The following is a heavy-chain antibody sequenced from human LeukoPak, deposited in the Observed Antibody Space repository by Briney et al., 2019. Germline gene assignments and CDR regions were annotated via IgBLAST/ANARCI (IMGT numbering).Heavy chain of an antibody. D-gene: IGHD6-13*01. CDR3: AKDRLPGIAAAGTCFDY. CDR1: GFTFSSYG. Sequence: GGSLRLSCAASGFTFSSYGMHWVRQAPGKGLEWVAVISYDGSNKYYADSVKGRFTISRDNSKNTLYLQMNSLRAEDTAVYYCAKDRLPGIAAAGTCFDYWGQGTLVTVSS. CDR2: ISYDGSNK. V-gene: IGHV3-30*18. J-gene: IGHJ4*02.